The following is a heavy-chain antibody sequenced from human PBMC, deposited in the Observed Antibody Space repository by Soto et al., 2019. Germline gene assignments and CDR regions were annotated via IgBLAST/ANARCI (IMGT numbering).Heavy chain of an antibody. CDR3: AREAGYCSSTSCYRRAFDT. D-gene: IGHD2-2*01. CDR2: INTDGGSS. V-gene: IGHV3-74*03. Sequence: EVQLVESGGDLVQPGGSLRLSCAASGFTFSGHWMHWVRQVPGKGLEWVSRINTDGGSSAYADSVKGRLTISRDNAKNTLYLQMKGLRAEDTAVYYCAREAGYCSSTSCYRRAFDTWGQGTTVTVSS. CDR1: GFTFSGHW. J-gene: IGHJ3*02.